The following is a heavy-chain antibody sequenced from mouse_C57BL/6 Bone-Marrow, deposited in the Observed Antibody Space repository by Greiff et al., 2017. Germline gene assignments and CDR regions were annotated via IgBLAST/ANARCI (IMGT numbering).Heavy chain of an antibody. J-gene: IGHJ4*01. D-gene: IGHD2-1*01. V-gene: IGHV1-82*01. CDR2: IYPGDGDT. CDR1: GYAFSSSW. CDR3: ARRGNYDGAMDY. Sequence: QVQLQQSGPELVKPGASVKISCKASGYAFSSSWMNWVKQRPGKGLEWIGRIYPGDGDTNYNGKFKGKATLTADKSSSTAYIQLSSLTSEDSAVYFCARRGNYDGAMDYWGQGTSVTVSS.